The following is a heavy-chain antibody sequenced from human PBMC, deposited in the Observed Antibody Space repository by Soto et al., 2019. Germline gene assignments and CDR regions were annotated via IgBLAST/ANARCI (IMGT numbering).Heavy chain of an antibody. D-gene: IGHD6-13*01. CDR1: GFTFSSYG. CDR2: IWYDGSNK. V-gene: IGHV3-33*01. CDR3: ARRFGEYSSSWFQPFDY. J-gene: IGHJ4*02. Sequence: PGGSLRLSCAASGFTFSSYGMHWVRQAPGKGLEWVAVIWYDGSNKYYADSVKGRFTISRDNSKNTLYLQMNSLRAEDTAVYYCARRFGEYSSSWFQPFDYWGQGTLVTVSS.